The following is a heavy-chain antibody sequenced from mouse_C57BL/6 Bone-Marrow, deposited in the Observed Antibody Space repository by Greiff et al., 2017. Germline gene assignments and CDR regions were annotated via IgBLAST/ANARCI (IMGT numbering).Heavy chain of an antibody. D-gene: IGHD2-12*01. Sequence: EVQGVESGGDLVKPGGSLKLSCAASGFTFSSYGMSWVRQTPDKRLEWVATISSGGSYTYYPDSVKGRFTISRDNAKNTLYLQMSSLKSEDTAMYYCARLRTSYYVDYWGQGTTLTVSS. CDR3: ARLRTSYYVDY. CDR2: ISSGGSYT. J-gene: IGHJ2*01. V-gene: IGHV5-6*01. CDR1: GFTFSSYG.